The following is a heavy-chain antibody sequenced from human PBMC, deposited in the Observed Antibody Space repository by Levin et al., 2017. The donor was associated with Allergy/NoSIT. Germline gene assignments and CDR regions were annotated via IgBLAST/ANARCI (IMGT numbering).Heavy chain of an antibody. Sequence: PGESLKISCAASGFTFSSYSMNWVRQAPGKGLEWVSYISSSSSTIYYADSVKGRFTISRDNAKNSLYLQMNSLRAEDTAVYYCARAQEDDPEYLQHWGQGTLVTVSS. CDR1: GFTFSSYS. CDR2: ISSSSSTI. D-gene: IGHD2-15*01. J-gene: IGHJ1*01. V-gene: IGHV3-48*01. CDR3: ARAQEDDPEYLQH.